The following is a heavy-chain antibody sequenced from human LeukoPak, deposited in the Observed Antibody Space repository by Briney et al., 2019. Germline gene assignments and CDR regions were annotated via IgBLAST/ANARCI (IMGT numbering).Heavy chain of an antibody. D-gene: IGHD3-10*01. V-gene: IGHV3-15*05. J-gene: IGHJ4*02. CDR1: GFIFDSAW. Sequence: GRSLRLSCVASGFIFDSAWMSWVRQAPGKGLEWVGRIKSKSEGETPEYSAHMKGRVTISRDDSRNMVSLQMKNLKTEDAGVYYCTTPAGTYIKYWGQGTLVTVSS. CDR2: IKSKSEGETP. CDR3: TTPAGTYIKY.